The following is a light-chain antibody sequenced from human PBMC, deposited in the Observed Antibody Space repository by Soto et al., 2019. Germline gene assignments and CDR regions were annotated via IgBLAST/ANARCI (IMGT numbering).Light chain of an antibody. CDR3: QQYDTSFTWT. CDR2: GTS. CDR1: QSVSVSY. V-gene: IGKV3-20*01. Sequence: EIVLTQSPGTLSLSPGERATLSCRASQSVSVSYLAWYQQKPGQAPRLLIYGTSIRAPGIPDRFSGSGSGTDFTLTITKLEPEDFAVYYCQQYDTSFTWTFGQGTKVDIK. J-gene: IGKJ1*01.